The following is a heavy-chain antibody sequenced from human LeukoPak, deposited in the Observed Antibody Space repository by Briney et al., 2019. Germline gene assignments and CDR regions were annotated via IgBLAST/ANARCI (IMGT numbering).Heavy chain of an antibody. V-gene: IGHV3-74*01. CDR3: ASLVGGYYPPVEAFDV. J-gene: IGHJ3*01. Sequence: GGSLRLSCAASGFSFRSCWMHWVRQAPGKGLVWISRINGDGSTTNYADSVRGRFTISRDNAKNTLYLQMNSLRADDSAVYFCASLVGGYYPPVEAFDVWGQGTMVTVSS. CDR1: GFSFRSCW. D-gene: IGHD3-3*01. CDR2: INGDGSTT.